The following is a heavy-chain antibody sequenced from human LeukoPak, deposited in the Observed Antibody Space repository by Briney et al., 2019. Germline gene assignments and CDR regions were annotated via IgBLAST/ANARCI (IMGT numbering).Heavy chain of an antibody. CDR3: ARGRGGSGRYYFYYYYYMDV. D-gene: IGHD3-10*01. J-gene: IGHJ6*03. V-gene: IGHV1-8*02. CDR1: GYTFTGYY. Sequence: GASVKVSCKASGYTFTGYYMHWVRQAPGQGLEWMGWINPNSGNTGYAQKFQGRVTMTRNTSISTAYMELSSLRSEDTAAYYCARGRGGSGRYYFYYYYYMDVWGKGTTVTISS. CDR2: INPNSGNT.